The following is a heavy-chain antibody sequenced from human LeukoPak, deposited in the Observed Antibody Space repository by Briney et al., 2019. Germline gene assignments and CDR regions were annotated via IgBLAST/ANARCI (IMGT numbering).Heavy chain of an antibody. CDR2: MNPGSGNT. CDR3: AAHTYYYSSGSFAY. V-gene: IGHV1-8*01. CDR1: GYTFTSYD. Sequence: ASVKVLCKASGYTFTSYDINWVPQASGQGPEGMGWMNPGSGNTGYAQRFQGRVTMTRDTSINTAYLELSSLTSEDTAVYYCAAHTYYYSSGSFAYWGQGTLVTVSS. J-gene: IGHJ4*02. D-gene: IGHD3-10*01.